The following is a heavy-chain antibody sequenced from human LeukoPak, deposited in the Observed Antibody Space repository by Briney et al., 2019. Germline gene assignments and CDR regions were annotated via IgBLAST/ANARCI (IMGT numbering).Heavy chain of an antibody. V-gene: IGHV4-59*08. Sequence: SETLSLTCTVSGGSISSYYWSWIRQPPGKGLEWIGYIYYSGSTNYNPSLKSRVTISVDTSKNQFSLKLSSVTAADTAVYYCARRGIVGATTGDVDYFDYWGQGTLVTVSS. CDR2: IYYSGST. CDR1: GGSISSYY. J-gene: IGHJ4*02. CDR3: ARRGIVGATTGDVDYFDY. D-gene: IGHD1-26*01.